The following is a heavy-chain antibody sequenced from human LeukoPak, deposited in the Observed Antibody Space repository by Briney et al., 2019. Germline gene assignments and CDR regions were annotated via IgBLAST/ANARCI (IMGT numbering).Heavy chain of an antibody. D-gene: IGHD7-27*01. V-gene: IGHV3-23*01. J-gene: IGHJ4*02. CDR3: AKDDTGDARFDY. CDR1: GFTFSSYA. CDR2: ISGGGGST. Sequence: GGSLRLSCAASGFTFSSYAMNWVRQAPGKGLEWVSAISGGGGSTYYADSVKGRFTISRDNSKNTLYLQMNSLRAEDTAVYYCAKDDTGDARFDYWGQGTLVTVSS.